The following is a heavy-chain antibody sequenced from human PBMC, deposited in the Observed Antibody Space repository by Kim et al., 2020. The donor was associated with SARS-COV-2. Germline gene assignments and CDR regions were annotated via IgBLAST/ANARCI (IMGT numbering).Heavy chain of an antibody. Sequence: ASVKVSCKVSGYTLTELSMHWVRQAPGKGLEWMGGFDPEDGETIYAQKFQGRVTMTEDTSTDTAYMELSSLRNEDTAVYYCATIPVVVAATRGNWFDPWGQGTLVTVSS. CDR3: ATIPVVVAATRGNWFDP. J-gene: IGHJ5*02. D-gene: IGHD2-15*01. CDR2: FDPEDGET. V-gene: IGHV1-24*01. CDR1: GYTLTELS.